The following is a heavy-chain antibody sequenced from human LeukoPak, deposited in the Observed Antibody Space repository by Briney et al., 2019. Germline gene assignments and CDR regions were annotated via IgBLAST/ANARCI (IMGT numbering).Heavy chain of an antibody. Sequence: PGGSLRLSCAASDFTFRSYGMHWVRQAPGKGLEWLAFIRYDGNDKYYADSVKGRFTISRDNSKNTLYLQMNSLRAEDTAVYYCAKGDSSGYYYYIDYWGQGSLVTVSS. CDR2: IRYDGNDK. CDR1: DFTFRSYG. V-gene: IGHV3-30*02. J-gene: IGHJ4*02. CDR3: AKGDSSGYYYYIDY. D-gene: IGHD3-22*01.